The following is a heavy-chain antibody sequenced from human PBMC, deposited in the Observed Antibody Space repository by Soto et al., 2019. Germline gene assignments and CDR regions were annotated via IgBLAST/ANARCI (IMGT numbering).Heavy chain of an antibody. V-gene: IGHV3-48*01. CDR2: ISSSSTI. CDR3: ARDSWYSGYDSFRAYNWFDP. D-gene: IGHD5-12*01. Sequence: EVQLVESGGGLVQPGGSLRLSCAASGFTFSSYSMNWVRQAPGKGLEWVSYISSSSTIYYADSVKGRFTISRDNAKNSLYLQMNSLRAEDTAVYYCARDSWYSGYDSFRAYNWFDPWGQGTLVTVSS. J-gene: IGHJ5*02. CDR1: GFTFSSYS.